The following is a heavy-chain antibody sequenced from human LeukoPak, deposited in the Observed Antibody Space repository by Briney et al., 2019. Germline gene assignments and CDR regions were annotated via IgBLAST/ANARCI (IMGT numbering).Heavy chain of an antibody. V-gene: IGHV4-59*01. J-gene: IGHJ4*02. CDR2: IYYSGST. Sequence: SETLSLTCTVSGGSISSYYWSWIRQPPGKGLEWIGYIYYSGSTNYNPSLKSRVTISIDTSKNPFYLKLSSVTAADTAVFYCARGGGSAGYYNFDYWGQGTLVTVSS. D-gene: IGHD3-3*01. CDR1: GGSISSYY. CDR3: ARGGGSAGYYNFDY.